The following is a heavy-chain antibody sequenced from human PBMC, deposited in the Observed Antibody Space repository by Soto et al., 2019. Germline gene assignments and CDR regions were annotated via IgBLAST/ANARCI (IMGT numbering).Heavy chain of an antibody. CDR2: ILHDGSNK. CDR3: AKSRDGYSFYFYYGMDV. D-gene: IGHD4-4*01. Sequence: VQLVESGGGVVQPGRSLRLSCAASGFTFTSYDMHWVRQAPGKGLEWVALILHDGSNKYYADSVKGRFTISRDNSKNTLYLQMNSLRAEDTAVYYCAKSRDGYSFYFYYGMDVWGQGTTVTVSS. J-gene: IGHJ6*02. CDR1: GFTFTSYD. V-gene: IGHV3-30*18.